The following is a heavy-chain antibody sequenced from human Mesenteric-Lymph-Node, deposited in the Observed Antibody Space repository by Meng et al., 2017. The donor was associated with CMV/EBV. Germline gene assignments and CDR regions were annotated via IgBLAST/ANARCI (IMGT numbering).Heavy chain of an antibody. J-gene: IGHJ4*02. CDR3: ARKGYSYGAPFDF. CDR1: GFSLYNPKMG. Sequence: SGPTLVKPTETLTLTCTVFGFSLYNPKMGVSWIRQPPGKALKWLAHIFSDDEKFFNASLRSRLTISKVPSKSQVVLTMTNVDPLDTATYFCARKGYSYGAPFDFWGQGTQVTVSS. D-gene: IGHD5-18*01. V-gene: IGHV2-26*01. CDR2: IFSDDEK.